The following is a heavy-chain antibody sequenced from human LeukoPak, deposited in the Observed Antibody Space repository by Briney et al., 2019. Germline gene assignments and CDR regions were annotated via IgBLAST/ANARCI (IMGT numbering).Heavy chain of an antibody. V-gene: IGHV3-23*01. D-gene: IGHD4-17*01. CDR2: ITGNHGAT. CDR3: TKDPNGDYVGAFDP. CDR1: GFTFSSFA. Sequence: QPGGSLRLSCAASGFTFSSFAMTWVRQAPGKGLEWVSSITGNHGATYNIDSVKGRFTISRDNSRNTLYLQMNSLRAEDTAVYYCTKDPNGDYVGAFDPWGQGTLVTASS. J-gene: IGHJ5*02.